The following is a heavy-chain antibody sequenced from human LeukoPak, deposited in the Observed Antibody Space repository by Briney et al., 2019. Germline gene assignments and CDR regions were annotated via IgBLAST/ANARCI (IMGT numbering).Heavy chain of an antibody. V-gene: IGHV3-48*03. J-gene: IGHJ4*01. D-gene: IGHD2-15*01. CDR2: ISSSGDNK. Sequence: GGSLRLSCAVSGFIFSTYEMNWFRQVPGKGLEWVSYISSSGDNKQYTSSVEGRFTISRDNAKNSLYLEMDSLGVEDTAIYYCARDGRAGVVGAFRLFDYWGHGTLVSVSS. CDR3: ARDGRAGVVGAFRLFDY. CDR1: GFIFSTYE.